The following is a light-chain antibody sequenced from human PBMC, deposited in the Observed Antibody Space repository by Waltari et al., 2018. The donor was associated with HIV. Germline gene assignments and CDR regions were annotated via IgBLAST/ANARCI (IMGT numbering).Light chain of an antibody. Sequence: QSALTQPASVSGSLGQSITIPCTGTSSDVGGYDSVSWYQQPPGRAPQLLIYDVSNRPSGVSNRFSGSKSGNTASLTISGLQAEDEADYHCSSYTSSSALEVVFGGGTTLTVL. CDR3: SSYTSSSALEVV. V-gene: IGLV2-14*01. CDR1: SSDVGGYDS. J-gene: IGLJ3*02. CDR2: DVS.